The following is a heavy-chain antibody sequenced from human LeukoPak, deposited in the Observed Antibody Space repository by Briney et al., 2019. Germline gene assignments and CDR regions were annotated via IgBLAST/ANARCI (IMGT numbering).Heavy chain of an antibody. CDR1: GGSVSDNY. D-gene: IGHD4-17*01. CDR2: IYSSGTP. J-gene: IGHJ5*02. Sequence: SQTLSLTCTASGGSVSDNYWTWLRQPAGKGLEWMGSIYSSGTPNYNPSLKSRVTMSVDTSKNQFSLKLSSVIAADTAVYYCARDRAYGDYFRWFDPWGQGTLVTVSP. V-gene: IGHV4-4*07. CDR3: ARDRAYGDYFRWFDP.